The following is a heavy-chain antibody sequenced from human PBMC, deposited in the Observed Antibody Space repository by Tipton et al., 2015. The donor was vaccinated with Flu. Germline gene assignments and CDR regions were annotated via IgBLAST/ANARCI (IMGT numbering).Heavy chain of an antibody. J-gene: IGHJ4*02. Sequence: TLSLTCSVSGDSIASDYYWGWIRQPPGEGLEWIGNIYQTGNTYYNPSLTSRVTISLDTSKNQFSLKLSSATAADTAVYYCARHTGDSVRGVIDYWGQGTLVTVSS. CDR2: IYQTGNT. CDR3: ARHTGDSVRGVIDY. V-gene: IGHV4-38-2*01. D-gene: IGHD3-10*02. CDR1: GDSIASDYY.